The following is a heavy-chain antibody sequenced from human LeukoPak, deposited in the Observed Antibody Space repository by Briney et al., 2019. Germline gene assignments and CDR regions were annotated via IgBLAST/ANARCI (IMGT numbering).Heavy chain of an antibody. D-gene: IGHD3-9*01. J-gene: IGHJ4*02. CDR3: AGGPYDILTGYYLNY. CDR1: GFTFSSYS. V-gene: IGHV3-21*01. Sequence: GGSLRLSRAASGFTFSSYSMNWVRQAPGKGLEWVSSISSSSSYIYYADSVKGRFTISRDNAKNSLYLQMNSLRAEDTAVYYCAGGPYDILTGYYLNYWGQGTLVTVSS. CDR2: ISSSSSYI.